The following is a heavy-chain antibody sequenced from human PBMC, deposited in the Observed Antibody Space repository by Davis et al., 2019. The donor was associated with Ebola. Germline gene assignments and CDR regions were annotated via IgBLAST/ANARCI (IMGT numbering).Heavy chain of an antibody. CDR1: GGSFSGYY. V-gene: IGHV4-34*01. J-gene: IGHJ5*02. D-gene: IGHD3-3*01. Sequence: GSLRLSCVVYGGSFSGYYWSWIRQPPGKGLEWIGEINHSGSTNYNPSLKSRVTISVDTSKNQFSLKLSSVTAADTAVYYCARQGWSGYSLRHWLDPWGRGTLVTVSS. CDR3: ARQGWSGYSLRHWLDP. CDR2: INHSGST.